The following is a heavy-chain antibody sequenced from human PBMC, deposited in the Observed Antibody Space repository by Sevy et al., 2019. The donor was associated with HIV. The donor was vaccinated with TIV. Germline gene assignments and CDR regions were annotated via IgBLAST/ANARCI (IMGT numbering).Heavy chain of an antibody. CDR2: INHSGSA. CDR3: ARHCGSTSCSHAFDI. CDR1: GGSFSGYY. J-gene: IGHJ3*02. V-gene: IGHV4-34*01. D-gene: IGHD2-2*01. Sequence: SETLSLTCAVYGGSFSGYYWSWIRQPPGKGLEWIGEINHSGSANYNPALKSRVTISVDTSKNQFSLKLSSVTAADTAVYYCARHCGSTSCSHAFDIWGQGTMVTVSS.